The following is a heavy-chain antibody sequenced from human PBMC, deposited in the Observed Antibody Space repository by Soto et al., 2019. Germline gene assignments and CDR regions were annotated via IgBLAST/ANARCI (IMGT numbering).Heavy chain of an antibody. J-gene: IGHJ6*03. Sequence: GGSLRLSCAASGFTFSSYWMHWVRQVPGNGLVWVSRLYTDGSRTSYADSVKGRFTISRDNAKNTLYLQMNSLSAEDTAVYYCARGARGYYYMDAWGKGTTVTVSS. CDR3: ARGARGYYYMDA. CDR1: GFTFSSYW. D-gene: IGHD3-3*01. CDR2: LYTDGSRT. V-gene: IGHV3-74*01.